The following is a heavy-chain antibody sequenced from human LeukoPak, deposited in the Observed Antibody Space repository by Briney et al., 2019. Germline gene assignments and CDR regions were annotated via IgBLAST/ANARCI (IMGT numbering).Heavy chain of an antibody. CDR3: ARRGYSYGEPDAFDI. Sequence: GESLKISCKGSGYGFTSYWIGWVRQMPGKGLEWMGIIYPGDSDTRYSPSFQGQVTISADKSISTAYLQWSSLKASDTAMYYCARRGYSYGEPDAFDIWGQGTMVTVSS. J-gene: IGHJ3*02. CDR1: GYGFTSYW. CDR2: IYPGDSDT. D-gene: IGHD5-18*01. V-gene: IGHV5-51*01.